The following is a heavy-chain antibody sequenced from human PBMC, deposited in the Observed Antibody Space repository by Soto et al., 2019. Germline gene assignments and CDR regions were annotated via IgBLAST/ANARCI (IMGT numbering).Heavy chain of an antibody. J-gene: IGHJ3*02. CDR1: GFTFSSYS. Sequence: PGGSLRLSCAASGFTFSSYSMNWVRQAPGKGLEWVSYISSSSSTIYYADSVKGRFTISRDNAKKSLYLQMNSLTAADTAVYYCARDLENCSGECSSAFDIWGQGTMVTVSS. V-gene: IGHV3-48*01. CDR2: ISSSSSTI. D-gene: IGHD2-15*01. CDR3: ARDLENCSGECSSAFDI.